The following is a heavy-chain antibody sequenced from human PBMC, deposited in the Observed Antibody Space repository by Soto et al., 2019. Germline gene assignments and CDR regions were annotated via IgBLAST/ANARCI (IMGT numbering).Heavy chain of an antibody. D-gene: IGHD3-10*01. CDR3: AKSKFRARFGELFGY. CDR1: GFTFSNAW. V-gene: IGHV3-15*07. CDR2: IKSKTDGGTT. Sequence: PGGSLRLSCAASGFTFSNAWMNWVRQAPGKGLEWVGRIKSKTDGGTTDYGAPVKGRFTISRDVSENTLYLQMNSLKTEDTAVYYCAKSKFRARFGELFGYWGQGTLVTVSS. J-gene: IGHJ4*02.